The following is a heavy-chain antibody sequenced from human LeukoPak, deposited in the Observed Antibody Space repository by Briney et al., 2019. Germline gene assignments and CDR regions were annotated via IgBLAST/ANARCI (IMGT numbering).Heavy chain of an antibody. CDR3: ARGELTIAAAGAHYYYYMDV. J-gene: IGHJ6*03. Sequence: PGGSVKVSCNASGYTFTSYGISWVRQAPGQGLEWMGWISAYNGNTNYAQKLQGRVTMTTDTSTSTAYMELRSLRSDDTAVYYCARGELTIAAAGAHYYYYMDVWGKGTTVTVSS. D-gene: IGHD6-13*01. V-gene: IGHV1-18*01. CDR1: GYTFTSYG. CDR2: ISAYNGNT.